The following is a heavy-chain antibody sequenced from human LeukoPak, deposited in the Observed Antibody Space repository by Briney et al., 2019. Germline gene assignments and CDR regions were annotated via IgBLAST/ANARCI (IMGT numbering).Heavy chain of an antibody. CDR2: ISPSGDTS. Sequence: GGTLRLSCAASGFTFSSYGMSWVRQAPGKGLEWVSGISPSGDTSYYADSVKGRFTISRDNSKNTLSLQMNSLRAEDTALYYCAKDRDWGAFDAWGQGTLVTVSS. D-gene: IGHD3/OR15-3a*01. CDR1: GFTFSSYG. CDR3: AKDRDWGAFDA. J-gene: IGHJ5*02. V-gene: IGHV3-23*01.